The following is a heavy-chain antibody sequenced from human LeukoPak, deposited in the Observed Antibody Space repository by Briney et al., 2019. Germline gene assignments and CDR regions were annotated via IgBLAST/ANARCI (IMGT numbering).Heavy chain of an antibody. CDR2: ISGNNDNP. CDR1: GYTFSNFG. V-gene: IGHV1-18*01. CDR3: ARDGASTDDY. J-gene: IGHJ4*02. D-gene: IGHD2-2*01. Sequence: GSVKHSCKTSGYTFSNFGINWVRQAPGQGLEWMGWISGNNDNPNYGQKFQGRFTVTTDSSTSTAYMELRNLRFDDTAVYYCARDGASTDDYWGQGTLVTVSS.